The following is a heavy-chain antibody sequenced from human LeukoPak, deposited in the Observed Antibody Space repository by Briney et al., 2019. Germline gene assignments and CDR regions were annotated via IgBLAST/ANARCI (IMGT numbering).Heavy chain of an antibody. D-gene: IGHD5-24*01. CDR3: AKDDAWLQYNY. Sequence: GGSLRLSCAASGFTFSSYAMSWVRQAPGKGLEWVSSIPRNGGSTYYADSVKGRFTISRDNSKNTLYLQMNSLRVEDTAVFYCAKDDAWLQYNYWGQGTLVTVSS. CDR1: GFTFSSYA. J-gene: IGHJ4*02. CDR2: IPRNGGST. V-gene: IGHV3-23*01.